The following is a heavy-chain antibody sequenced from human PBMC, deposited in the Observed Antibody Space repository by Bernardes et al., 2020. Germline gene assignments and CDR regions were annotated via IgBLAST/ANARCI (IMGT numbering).Heavy chain of an antibody. CDR3: ARDGGGWVIDY. Sequence: GGSLRLSCAASGFSFSPYSMNWVRQAPGKGLEWVSYFDGSISSAIHYADSVKGRFTISRDNAKNSLYLQMNSLRAEDTAVYYCARDGGGWVIDYWGRGTLVTVSS. V-gene: IGHV3-48*01. D-gene: IGHD6-19*01. CDR1: GFSFSPYS. J-gene: IGHJ4*02. CDR2: FDGSISSAI.